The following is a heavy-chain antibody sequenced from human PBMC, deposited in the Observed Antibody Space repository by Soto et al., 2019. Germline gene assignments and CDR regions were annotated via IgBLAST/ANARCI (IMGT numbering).Heavy chain of an antibody. CDR3: ASVVGGDSEDYFDY. Sequence: QVQLQESGPGLVESSQTLSLTCTVSGVSISSGGYYWGWIRQHPGKGLEWIGNIYYSGRTYYNPSLKSRLLMSVDTSKIHFSLNLNSVTAADTAMYFCASVVGGDSEDYFDYWGQGVLVTVSS. J-gene: IGHJ4*02. CDR2: IYYSGRT. CDR1: GVSISSGGYY. D-gene: IGHD2-21*02. V-gene: IGHV4-31*03.